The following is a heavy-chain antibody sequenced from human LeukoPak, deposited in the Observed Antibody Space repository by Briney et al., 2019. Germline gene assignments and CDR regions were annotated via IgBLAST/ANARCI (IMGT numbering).Heavy chain of an antibody. CDR2: IYSGGST. Sequence: GGSLRLSCAASGFTVSSNYMSWVRQAPGEGLEWVSVIYSGGSTYYADSVKGRFTISGDNSKNTLYLQMNSLRAEDAAVYYCAARGIAAAGTMRYYHYGMDVWGQGTTVIVSS. J-gene: IGHJ6*02. D-gene: IGHD6-13*01. V-gene: IGHV3-53*01. CDR1: GFTVSSNY. CDR3: AARGIAAAGTMRYYHYGMDV.